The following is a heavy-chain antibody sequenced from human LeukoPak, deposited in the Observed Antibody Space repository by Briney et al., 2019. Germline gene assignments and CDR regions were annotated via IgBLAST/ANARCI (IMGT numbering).Heavy chain of an antibody. J-gene: IGHJ5*02. Sequence: GGSLRLSCAASGFTFDDYAMHWVRQAPGKGLEWVSGISWNSGSIGYADSVKGRFTISRDNAKNSLYLQMNSLRAEDTAVYYCAREGTTVTTSFMGHNWFDPWGQGTLVTVSS. D-gene: IGHD4-17*01. CDR2: ISWNSGSI. CDR3: AREGTTVTTSFMGHNWFDP. V-gene: IGHV3-9*01. CDR1: GFTFDDYA.